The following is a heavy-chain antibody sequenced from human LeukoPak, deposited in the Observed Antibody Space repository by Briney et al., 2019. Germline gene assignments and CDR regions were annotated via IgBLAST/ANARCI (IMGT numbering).Heavy chain of an antibody. Sequence: GGSLRLSCAASGFTVSSKYMSWVRQAPGKGLEWVSTLYSNGNTYYADSVKGRFTISRDNSKNTLSLQMNSLRAEDTAVYYCARDGSGYNSGAFDIWGQGTMVTVSS. CDR3: ARDGSGYNSGAFDI. V-gene: IGHV3-53*01. CDR2: LYSNGNT. D-gene: IGHD3-3*01. CDR1: GFTVSSKY. J-gene: IGHJ3*02.